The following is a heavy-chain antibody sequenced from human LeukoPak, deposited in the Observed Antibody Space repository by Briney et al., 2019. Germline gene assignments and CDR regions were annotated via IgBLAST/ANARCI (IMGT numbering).Heavy chain of an antibody. CDR1: GFTFSSFP. D-gene: IGHD3-22*01. V-gene: IGHV3-64D*06. CDR3: VRDQRGGSSGYYDS. Sequence: GGSLRLSCAACGFTFSSFPINWVRHAPGKGLECVSAITGRGGSTYYADSVKGRFTISRDNSKNTLYLQMSSLRAEDTAVYYCVRDQRGGSSGYYDSWGQGTLVTVSS. CDR2: ITGRGGST. J-gene: IGHJ4*02.